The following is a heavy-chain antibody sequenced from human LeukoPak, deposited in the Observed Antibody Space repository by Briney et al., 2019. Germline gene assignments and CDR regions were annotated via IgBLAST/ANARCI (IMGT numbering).Heavy chain of an antibody. CDR3: ARESGRRSIFGVVINP. Sequence: KPSQTLSLTCTVSGGSISSGSYYWSWIRQPAGKGLDWIGRIYTSGSTNYNPSLKSRVTISVDTSKNQFSLKLSSVTAADTAVYYCARESGRRSIFGVVINPWGQGTLVTVSS. D-gene: IGHD3-3*01. V-gene: IGHV4-61*02. J-gene: IGHJ5*02. CDR2: IYTSGST. CDR1: GGSISSGSYY.